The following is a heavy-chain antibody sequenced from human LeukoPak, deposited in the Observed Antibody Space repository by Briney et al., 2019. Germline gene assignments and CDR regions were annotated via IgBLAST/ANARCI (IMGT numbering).Heavy chain of an antibody. CDR2: ISTNGGGT. J-gene: IGHJ4*02. Sequence: GGSLRLSCSASGFTFSSYAMHWVRQAPGKGLEYVSAISTNGGGTYYADSVTGRFTISRDNSKNTLYLQMSSLRPEDTAVYYCVKDRGTGVFDCWGPGTLVTVSS. CDR1: GFTFSSYA. V-gene: IGHV3-64D*09. D-gene: IGHD3-10*01. CDR3: VKDRGTGVFDC.